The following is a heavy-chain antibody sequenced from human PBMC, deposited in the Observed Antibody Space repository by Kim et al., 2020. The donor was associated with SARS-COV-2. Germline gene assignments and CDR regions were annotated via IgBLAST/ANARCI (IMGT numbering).Heavy chain of an antibody. CDR1: GDSIGTYY. Sequence: SETLSLICTVSGDSIGTYYWSWLRQPPGKRLEWIGHIYYSGSTNYNPSLKSRLTMSVDTSKNQFSLRLTSVTAADTAMYYCARSGGSWAGLYNWGQGTLVTVSS. CDR2: IYYSGST. D-gene: IGHD2-15*01. V-gene: IGHV4-59*01. J-gene: IGHJ4*02. CDR3: ARSGGSWAGLYN.